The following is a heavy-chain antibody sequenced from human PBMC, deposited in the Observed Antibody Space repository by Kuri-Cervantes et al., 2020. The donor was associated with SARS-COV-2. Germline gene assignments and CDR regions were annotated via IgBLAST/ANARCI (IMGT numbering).Heavy chain of an antibody. CDR1: GFTFSNSW. Sequence: GESLKISCAASGFTFSNSWMSWVRQAPGKGLEWVANIKYDGSEKYYVDSVKGRFIISRDNAKNSVYLQMNSLRDADTAVYYCTGGGYTSALSRQNWFDPWGQGTLVTVSS. CDR3: TGGGYTSALSRQNWFDP. D-gene: IGHD6-19*01. J-gene: IGHJ5*02. V-gene: IGHV3-7*03. CDR2: IKYDGSEK.